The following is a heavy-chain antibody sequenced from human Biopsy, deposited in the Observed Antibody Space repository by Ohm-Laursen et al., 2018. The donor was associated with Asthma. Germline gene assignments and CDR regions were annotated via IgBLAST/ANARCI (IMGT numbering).Heavy chain of an antibody. Sequence: ASVKVSCKASGYTFINYAIHWVRQAPGHSLEWMGWINAANGNTKYSQKFQGRLTISRDTSASTAYMGLSALTSDDTAVYYCARTYFDFLTGQVHDAFAMWGQGTMVTVSS. D-gene: IGHD3-9*01. J-gene: IGHJ3*02. V-gene: IGHV1-3*01. CDR3: ARTYFDFLTGQVHDAFAM. CDR2: INAANGNT. CDR1: GYTFINYA.